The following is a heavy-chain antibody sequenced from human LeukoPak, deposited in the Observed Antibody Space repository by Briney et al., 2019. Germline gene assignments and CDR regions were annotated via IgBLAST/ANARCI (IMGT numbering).Heavy chain of an antibody. Sequence: SETLSLTCTVSGGSISSYYWSWIRQPPGKGMEWIGYIYYSGSTNYNHSLTRRGPISIDTSKNQCSLKLSSVTAADTAVYYCAGVGGELIDYWGQGTLFTVSS. CDR3: AGVGGELIDY. CDR1: GGSISSYY. J-gene: IGHJ4*02. V-gene: IGHV4-59*01. D-gene: IGHD3-10*01. CDR2: IYYSGST.